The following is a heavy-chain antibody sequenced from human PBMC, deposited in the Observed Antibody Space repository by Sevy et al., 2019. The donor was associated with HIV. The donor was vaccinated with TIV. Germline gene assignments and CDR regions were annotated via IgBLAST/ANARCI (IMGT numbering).Heavy chain of an antibody. Sequence: ASVKVSCKASGGTFSSYAISWVRQAPGQGLEWMGGIIPIFGTANYAQKFQGRVTITADKSTSTAYMELSSLRSEDTAVYYCARSGYSCLYYYMDVWGKGTTVTVSS. CDR1: GGTFSSYA. V-gene: IGHV1-69*06. D-gene: IGHD3-3*01. J-gene: IGHJ6*03. CDR2: IIPIFGTA. CDR3: ARSGYSCLYYYMDV.